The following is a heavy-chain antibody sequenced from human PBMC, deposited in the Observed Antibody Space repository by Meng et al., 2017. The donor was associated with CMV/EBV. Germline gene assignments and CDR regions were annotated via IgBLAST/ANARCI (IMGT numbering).Heavy chain of an antibody. CDR2: ISGSGGST. Sequence: GESLKISCAASGFTFSSYAMSWVRQAPGKGLEWVSAISGSGGSTYYADSVKGRFTISRDNSKNTLYLQMNSLRAEDTAVYYCAKDAHIVVVPAALYYWGQGTLVTVSS. CDR3: AKDAHIVVVPAALYY. CDR1: GFTFSSYA. J-gene: IGHJ4*02. V-gene: IGHV3-23*01. D-gene: IGHD2-2*01.